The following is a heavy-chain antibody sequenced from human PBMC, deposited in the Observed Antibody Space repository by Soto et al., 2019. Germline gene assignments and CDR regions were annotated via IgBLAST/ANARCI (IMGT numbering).Heavy chain of an antibody. V-gene: IGHV3-23*01. CDR3: AKAKRGVIVVVVLEY. CDR1: GFTFSSYV. J-gene: IGHJ4*02. D-gene: IGHD3-22*01. CDR2: ISGSGGST. Sequence: VGSLRLSCAASGFTFSSYVMSWVRQAPGKGLEWVSAISGSGGSTFYADSVKGRFTISRDNSKNTLYLQMNSLRAEDTAVYYCAKAKRGVIVVVVLEYWGQGTLVTVSS.